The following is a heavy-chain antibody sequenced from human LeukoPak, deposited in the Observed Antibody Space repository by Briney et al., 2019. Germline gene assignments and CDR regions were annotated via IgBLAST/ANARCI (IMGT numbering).Heavy chain of an antibody. CDR3: ARRAYGSGSYPFDP. CDR2: IYYSGST. J-gene: IGHJ5*02. Sequence: SETLSLTCTVSGGSISSYYWSWIRQPPGKGLEWIGYIYYSGSTNYIPSLKSRVTISLDTSKNQFSLKLTSVTAADTAVYYCARRAYGSGSYPFDPWGQGTLVTVSS. CDR1: GGSISSYY. D-gene: IGHD3-10*01. V-gene: IGHV4-59*08.